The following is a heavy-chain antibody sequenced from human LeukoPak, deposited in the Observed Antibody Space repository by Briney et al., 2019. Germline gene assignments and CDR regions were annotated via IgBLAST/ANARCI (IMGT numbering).Heavy chain of an antibody. CDR3: ARVPAPYSSGWYSWFDP. J-gene: IGHJ5*02. Sequence: SETLSLTCTVSGGSISSGGYYWSWIRQPPGKGLEWIGYIYYSGSTNYNPSLKSRVTISVDTSKNQFSLKLSSVTAADTAVYYCARVPAPYSSGWYSWFDPWGQGTLVTVSS. V-gene: IGHV4-61*08. CDR2: IYYSGST. D-gene: IGHD6-19*01. CDR1: GGSISSGGYY.